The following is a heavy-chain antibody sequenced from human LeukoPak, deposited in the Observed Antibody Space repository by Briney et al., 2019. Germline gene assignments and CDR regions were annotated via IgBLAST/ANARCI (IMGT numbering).Heavy chain of an antibody. V-gene: IGHV3-15*01. Sequence: PGGSLRLSCAASGFTFSNAWMSWVRQAPGKGLEWVGRIKSKTDGGTTDYAAPVKGRFTILRDDSKNTLYLQMNRLETEDTAVYYCSTGSTRISMIRGVVITDYWGQGTLVTVSS. CDR3: STGSTRISMIRGVVITDY. CDR1: GFTFSNAW. D-gene: IGHD3-10*01. J-gene: IGHJ4*02. CDR2: IKSKTDGGTT.